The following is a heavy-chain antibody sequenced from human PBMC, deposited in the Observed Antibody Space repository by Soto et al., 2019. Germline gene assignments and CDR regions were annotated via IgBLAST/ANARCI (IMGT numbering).Heavy chain of an antibody. Sequence: SETLSLTCTVSGASIRSSYWSWIRQPPGKGLEWIGYIYHSGYTKYKPSLKSRVTISVDTSKNQFSLKLSSVTAADTAVYYCARTIENYDSSGYDYFDYWGQGTLVTLSS. J-gene: IGHJ4*02. CDR1: GASIRSSY. CDR2: IYHSGYT. CDR3: ARTIENYDSSGYDYFDY. D-gene: IGHD3-22*01. V-gene: IGHV4-59*01.